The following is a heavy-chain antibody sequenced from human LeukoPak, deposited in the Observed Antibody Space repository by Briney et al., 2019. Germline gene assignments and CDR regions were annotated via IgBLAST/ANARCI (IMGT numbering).Heavy chain of an antibody. CDR2: INSDGRST. Sequence: GGSLRLSCAASGFTFSISWMHWVRQAPGKGLAWVSHINSDGRSTDYADSVRGRFTISRDNAKNTLYLQMNSLRAEDTAVYYCARGYYAGRGHHFEYWGQGTLVTVSS. J-gene: IGHJ4*02. CDR3: ARGYYAGRGHHFEY. CDR1: GFTFSISW. D-gene: IGHD3-22*01. V-gene: IGHV3-74*01.